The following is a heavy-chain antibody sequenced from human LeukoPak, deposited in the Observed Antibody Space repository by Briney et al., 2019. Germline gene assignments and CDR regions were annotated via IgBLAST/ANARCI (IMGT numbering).Heavy chain of an antibody. CDR2: ISAYNGNT. J-gene: IGHJ4*02. Sequence: GASVKVSCKASGYTFTSYGISWVRQAPGQGLEWMGWISAYNGNTNCAQKLQGRVTMTTDTSTSTAYMELRSLRSDDTAVYYRARDRGPGSTTVTIDYWAREPWSPSPQ. CDR3: ARDRGPGSTTVTIDY. V-gene: IGHV1-18*01. D-gene: IGHD4-11*01. CDR1: GYTFTSYG.